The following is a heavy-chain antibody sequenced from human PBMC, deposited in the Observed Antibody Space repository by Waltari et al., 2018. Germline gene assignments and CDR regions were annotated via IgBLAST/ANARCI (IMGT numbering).Heavy chain of an antibody. J-gene: IGHJ3*02. CDR3: ARITSWFGELGPETDAFDI. CDR1: GGSISSSSYY. D-gene: IGHD3-10*01. Sequence: QLQLQESGPGLVKPSETLSLTCTVSGGSISSSSYYWGWIRQPPGKGLEWIGSIYYSGSPYSNPSLKSRVTISVDTSKNQFSLKLSSVTAADTAVYYCARITSWFGELGPETDAFDIWGQGTMVTVSS. V-gene: IGHV4-39*01. CDR2: IYYSGSP.